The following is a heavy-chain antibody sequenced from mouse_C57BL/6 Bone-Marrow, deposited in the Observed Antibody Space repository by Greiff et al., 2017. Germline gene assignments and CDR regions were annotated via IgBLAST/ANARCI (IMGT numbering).Heavy chain of an antibody. Sequence: VQLQQPGAELVKPGASVKLSCKASGYTFTSYWMHWVKQRPGQGLEWIGMIHPNSGSTNYNEKFKSKATLTVDKSSSTAYMQLSSLTSEDSAVXYCARNYDGYPWYFDVWGTGTTVTVAS. CDR1: GYTFTSYW. V-gene: IGHV1-64*01. CDR2: IHPNSGST. J-gene: IGHJ1*03. D-gene: IGHD2-3*01. CDR3: ARNYDGYPWYFDV.